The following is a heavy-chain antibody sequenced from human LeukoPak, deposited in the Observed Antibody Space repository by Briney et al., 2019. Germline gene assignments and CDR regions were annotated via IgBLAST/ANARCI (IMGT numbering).Heavy chain of an antibody. Sequence: GRSLRLSCAASGFTSDDYATHWVRQAPGKGLEWVSGIIRNSGSIGYADSVKGRFTISRDNAKNSLYLQMNSLRAEDTALYYCAKAAAENIVVVVAAIHLPLHFDYWGQGTLVTVSS. CDR1: GFTSDDYA. J-gene: IGHJ4*02. V-gene: IGHV3-9*02. CDR2: IIRNSGSI. CDR3: AKAAAENIVVVVAAIHLPLHFDY. D-gene: IGHD2-15*01.